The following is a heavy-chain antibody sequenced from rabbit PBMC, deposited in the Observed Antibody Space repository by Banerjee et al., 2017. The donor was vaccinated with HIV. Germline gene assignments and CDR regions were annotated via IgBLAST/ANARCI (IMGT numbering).Heavy chain of an antibody. Sequence: QEQLEESGGDLVKPEGSLTLTCTASGFSLSNKYVMCWVRQAPGKGLELIGCIYTSSGNTVYASWAKGRFTISRTSSTTVTLQMTSLTAADTATYFCARGDWLNLWGPGTLVTVS. CDR2: IYTSSGNT. CDR1: GFSLSNKYV. J-gene: IGHJ4*01. V-gene: IGHV1S45*01. D-gene: IGHD4-1*01. CDR3: ARGDWLNL.